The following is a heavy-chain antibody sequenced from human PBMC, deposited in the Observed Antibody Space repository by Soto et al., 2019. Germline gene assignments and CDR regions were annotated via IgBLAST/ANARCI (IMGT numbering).Heavy chain of an antibody. Sequence: QVQLVQSGAEVKKPGSSVKVSCKASGGTFSSYAISWVRQAPGQGLEWMGGIIPIFGTANYAQKVQGRVTITEDESTSTAYMELSSLRSENTAVYYCETQTHRASAIWFGELPDYWGQGTLVTVSS. J-gene: IGHJ4*02. CDR2: IIPIFGTA. CDR1: GGTFSSYA. V-gene: IGHV1-69*12. CDR3: ETQTHRASAIWFGELPDY. D-gene: IGHD3-10*01.